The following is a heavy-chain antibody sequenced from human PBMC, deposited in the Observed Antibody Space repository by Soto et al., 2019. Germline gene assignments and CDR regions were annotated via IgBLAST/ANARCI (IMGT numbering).Heavy chain of an antibody. D-gene: IGHD4-4*01. CDR1: GYTFTSYY. CDR3: AAGGMTTVTRGYYHGLDV. Sequence: ASVKVSCKASGYTFTSYYMHWVRQAPGQGLEWMGIINPSGGSTTYAQKFQGRVTMTRDTSTSTVYMELSSLRSEDTAVYYCAAGGMTTVTRGYYHGLDVWGQGTTVTVSS. CDR2: INPSGGST. V-gene: IGHV1-46*01. J-gene: IGHJ6*02.